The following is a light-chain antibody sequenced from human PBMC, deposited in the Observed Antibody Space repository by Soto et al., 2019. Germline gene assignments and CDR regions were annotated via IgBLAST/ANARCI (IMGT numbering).Light chain of an antibody. CDR2: DVS. V-gene: IGLV2-14*01. Sequence: QSALTQPASVSGSPGQSITISCTGTSSDVGGYNYVSWYLQHPGKAPKLMIYDVSNRPSGVSNRFSGSKSANTASLTISGLQAEDEADYYCSSYTGSSTYVVFGGGTKLTV. CDR3: SSYTGSSTYVV. J-gene: IGLJ2*01. CDR1: SSDVGGYNY.